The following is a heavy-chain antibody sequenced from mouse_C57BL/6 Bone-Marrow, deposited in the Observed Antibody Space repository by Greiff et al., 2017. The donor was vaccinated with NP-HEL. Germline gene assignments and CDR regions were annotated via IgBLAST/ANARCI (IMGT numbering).Heavy chain of an antibody. Sequence: VQLQQPGAELVKPGASVKLSCKASGYTFTSYWMQWVKQRPGQGLEWIGEIDPSDSYTNYNQKFKGKATLTVDTSSSTAYMQLSSLTSEDSAVYYCARKGTTVVATSRYFDVWGTGTTVTVSS. CDR3: ARKGTTVVATSRYFDV. D-gene: IGHD1-1*01. CDR1: GYTFTSYW. J-gene: IGHJ1*03. CDR2: IDPSDSYT. V-gene: IGHV1-50*01.